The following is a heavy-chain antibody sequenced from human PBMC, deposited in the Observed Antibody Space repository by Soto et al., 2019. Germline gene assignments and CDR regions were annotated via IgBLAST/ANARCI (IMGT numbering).Heavy chain of an antibody. CDR2: ISGSGGST. V-gene: IGHV3-23*01. J-gene: IGHJ4*02. CDR3: AKDSRVVAATPHGDY. D-gene: IGHD2-15*01. Sequence: EVQLLESGGGLVQPGGSLRLSCAASGFTFSSYAMSWVRQAPGKGLEWVSAISGSGGSTYYADSVKGRFTISRDNSKNTRYLQMPSLRAEDTAVYYCAKDSRVVAATPHGDYWGQGTLVTVSS. CDR1: GFTFSSYA.